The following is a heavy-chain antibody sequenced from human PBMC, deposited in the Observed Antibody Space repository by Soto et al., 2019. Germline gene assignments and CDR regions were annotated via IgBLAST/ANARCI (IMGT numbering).Heavy chain of an antibody. V-gene: IGHV1-69*08. CDR3: ARDRDVAAVVTVETNYYYGMDV. CDR1: GGNFRSQS. J-gene: IGHJ6*02. CDR2: IIPVLDIA. Sequence: QVQLVQSGAEVKKPGSSVKVSCKASGGNFRSQSISISWVRQAPGQGLQWMGWIIPVLDIANYAQKFHGRVTITAEKSASPVYMELSSLRSEDTAVYYCARDRDVAAVVTVETNYYYGMDVWGQGTTVTVSS. D-gene: IGHD6-13*01.